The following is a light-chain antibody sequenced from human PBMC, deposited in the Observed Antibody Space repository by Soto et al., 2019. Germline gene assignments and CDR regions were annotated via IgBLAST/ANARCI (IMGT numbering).Light chain of an antibody. J-gene: IGKJ1*01. CDR3: MQALQSPRT. V-gene: IGKV2-28*01. CDR2: LGS. Sequence: DIVMTQSPLSLPVTPGEPASISCRSSQSLLHSNGYNYLDWYLQKPGQSPQLLIYLGSTRASGVPVRFSGSGSCTDFSLKISRVEAEDVGVYYCMQALQSPRTFGQGTKVEIK. CDR1: QSLLHSNGYNY.